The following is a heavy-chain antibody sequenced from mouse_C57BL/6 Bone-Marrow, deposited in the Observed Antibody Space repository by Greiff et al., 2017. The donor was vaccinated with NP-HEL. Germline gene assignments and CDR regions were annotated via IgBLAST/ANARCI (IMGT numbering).Heavy chain of an antibody. D-gene: IGHD1-1*01. CDR2: IHPNSGST. V-gene: IGHV1-64*01. CDR3: ARGGGKVVATGNYFDY. Sequence: QVQLQQPGAELVKPGASVKLSCKASGYTFTSYWMHWVKQRPGQGLEWIGMIHPNSGSTNYNEKFKSKATLTVDKSSSTASMQLSSLTSEDSAVYYCARGGGKVVATGNYFDYWGQGTTLTVSA. CDR1: GYTFTSYW. J-gene: IGHJ2*01.